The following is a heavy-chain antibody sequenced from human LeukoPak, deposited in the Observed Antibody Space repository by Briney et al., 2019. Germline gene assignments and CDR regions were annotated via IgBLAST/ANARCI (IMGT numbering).Heavy chain of an antibody. J-gene: IGHJ4*02. CDR3: ARGGYSSGYYYTSD. V-gene: IGHV3-21*01. D-gene: IGHD6-19*01. CDR2: ISSSSSSI. Sequence: PGGSLRLSCAASGFTFSTYSMNWVRQAPGRGLEWVSSISSSSSSIYYAASVKGRFTISRGNAKNSLYLQMNSLRAEDTAVYYCARGGYSSGYYYTSDWGQGTRVTVSS. CDR1: GFTFSTYS.